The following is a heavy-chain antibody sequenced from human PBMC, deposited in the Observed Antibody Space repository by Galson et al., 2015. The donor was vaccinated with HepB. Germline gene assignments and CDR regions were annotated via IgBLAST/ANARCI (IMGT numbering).Heavy chain of an antibody. CDR3: ARQSALGYCCGVCCHDAFDI. CDR2: IYPGDSDS. V-gene: IGHV5-51*01. J-gene: IGHJ3*02. CDR1: GYSFTSYW. D-gene: IGHD2-15*01. Sequence: QSGAEVKKPGGSLKISCKGSGYSFTSYWIGWVRQMPGKGLEWMGIIYPGDSDSRYSPSFQGQVTISADKSISTAYLQWSSLKASDTAMYYCARQSALGYCCGVCCHDAFDIWGQGTMVTVSS.